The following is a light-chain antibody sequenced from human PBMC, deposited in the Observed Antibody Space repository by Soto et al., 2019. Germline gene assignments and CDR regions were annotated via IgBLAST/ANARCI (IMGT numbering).Light chain of an antibody. Sequence: DIVMTQSPEFLAVSLGEGATINCKSSQSVLDSAINKNHLAWYQQKPGQPPKLLFYWASTRESGVPDRFSGSGSGTDFTLTIGSLQAEDVAVYYCQQYYDIPYTFGQGTRLKI. CDR1: QSVLDSAINKNH. V-gene: IGKV4-1*01. J-gene: IGKJ2*01. CDR2: WAS. CDR3: QQYYDIPYT.